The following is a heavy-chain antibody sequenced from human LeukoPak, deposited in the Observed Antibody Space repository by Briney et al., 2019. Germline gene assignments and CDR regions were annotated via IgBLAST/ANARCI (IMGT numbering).Heavy chain of an antibody. D-gene: IGHD5-24*01. Sequence: GGSLRLSYAASGFTFSSHGMNWVRQAPGKGLEWVSGISGSGVITYYADSVKGRFTISRDNAKNSLYLQMNSLRAEDTAVYYCARDHPRWLQLPYYYYYYMDVWGKGTTVTVSS. CDR2: ISGSGVIT. V-gene: IGHV3-21*01. J-gene: IGHJ6*03. CDR3: ARDHPRWLQLPYYYYYYMDV. CDR1: GFTFSSHG.